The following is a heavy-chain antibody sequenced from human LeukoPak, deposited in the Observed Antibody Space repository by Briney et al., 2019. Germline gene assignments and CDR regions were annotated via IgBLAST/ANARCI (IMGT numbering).Heavy chain of an antibody. CDR3: ARHRGSSSLFDY. D-gene: IGHD6-6*01. Sequence: SETLSLTCTVSGGSISSNYWSWIRQPPGKGLEWIGYIYYSGSTYYNPSLKSRVTISVDRSKNQFSLKLSSVTAADTAVYYCARHRGSSSLFDYWGQGTLVTVSS. CDR1: GGSISSNY. V-gene: IGHV4-59*08. J-gene: IGHJ4*02. CDR2: IYYSGST.